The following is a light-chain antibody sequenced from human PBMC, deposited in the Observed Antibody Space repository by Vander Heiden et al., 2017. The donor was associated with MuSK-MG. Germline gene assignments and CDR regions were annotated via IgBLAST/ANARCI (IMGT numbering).Light chain of an antibody. V-gene: IGKV3-20*01. CDR1: QSVSSSY. Sequence: EIGLTQSPGTLSLSPGERATLPCRASQSVSSSYLAWYQQKPGQAPRLLIYGASSRATGIPDRFSGSGSGTDFTLTISRLEPEDFAVYYCQQYGSLITFGQGTRLEIK. CDR3: QQYGSLIT. J-gene: IGKJ5*01. CDR2: GAS.